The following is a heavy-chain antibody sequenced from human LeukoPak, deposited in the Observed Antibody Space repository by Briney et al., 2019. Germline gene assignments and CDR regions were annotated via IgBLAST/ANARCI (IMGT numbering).Heavy chain of an antibody. Sequence: PSQTLSLTCTVSGGSISSGSYYWSWIRQPAGKGLEWIGRIYTSGSTNCNPSLKSRVTISVDTSKNQFSLKLSSVTAADTAVYYCARDWHDSSGYYYVSWGQGTLVTVSS. CDR2: IYTSGST. V-gene: IGHV4-61*02. J-gene: IGHJ4*02. D-gene: IGHD3-22*01. CDR1: GGSISSGSYY. CDR3: ARDWHDSSGYYYVS.